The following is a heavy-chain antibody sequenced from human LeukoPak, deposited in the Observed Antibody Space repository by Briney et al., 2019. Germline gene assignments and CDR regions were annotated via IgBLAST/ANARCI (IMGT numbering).Heavy chain of an antibody. Sequence: KPSETLSLTCTVSGGSISSSSYYWGWIRQPPGKGLEWIGSIYYSGSTYYNPSLKSRVTISVDTSKNQFSLKLSSVTAADTAVCYCARASEVAPFDYWGQGTLVTVSS. CDR3: ARASEVAPFDY. J-gene: IGHJ4*02. D-gene: IGHD5-12*01. CDR2: IYYSGST. V-gene: IGHV4-39*07. CDR1: GGSISSSSYY.